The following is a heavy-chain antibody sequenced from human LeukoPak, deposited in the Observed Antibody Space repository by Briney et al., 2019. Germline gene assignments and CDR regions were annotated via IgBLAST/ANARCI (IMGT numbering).Heavy chain of an antibody. CDR2: HNWNGGST. D-gene: IGHD4-23*01. Sequence: RPGVSLRLSSAVSRFTFDDYGMRCAPQAPGKGRVGGSDHNWNGGSTGYADSVKGRFTISRDNAKNSLYLQMNSLRAEDTALYYCARVYDYGGRKHWSVDYWGRGTLVTVSS. CDR1: RFTFDDYG. V-gene: IGHV3-20*03. J-gene: IGHJ2*01. CDR3: ARVYDYGGRKHWSVDY.